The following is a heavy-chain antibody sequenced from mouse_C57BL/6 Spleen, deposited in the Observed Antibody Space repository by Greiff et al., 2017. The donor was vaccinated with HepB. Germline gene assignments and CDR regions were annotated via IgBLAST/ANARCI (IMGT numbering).Heavy chain of an antibody. V-gene: IGHV5-9*04. CDR2: ISGGGGNT. D-gene: IGHD4-1*01. J-gene: IGHJ2*01. CDR1: GFTFSSYT. Sequence: EVKLMESGGGLVKPGGSLKLSCAASGFTFSSYTMSWVRQTPEKRLEWVATISGGGGNTYYPDSVKGRFTISRDNAKNTLYLQMSSLRSEDTAVYYCARRTAAYYFDYWGQGTTLTVSS. CDR3: ARRTAAYYFDY.